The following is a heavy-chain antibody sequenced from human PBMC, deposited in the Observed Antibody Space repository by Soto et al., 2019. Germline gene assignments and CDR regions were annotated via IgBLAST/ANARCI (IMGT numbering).Heavy chain of an antibody. CDR2: IYSGGYT. CDR3: ARWGGGSSSFDYYGMDV. D-gene: IGHD6-6*01. J-gene: IGHJ6*02. V-gene: IGHV3-53*01. CDR1: GFTVSNNY. Sequence: GGSLRLSCAVSGFTVSNNYMSWVRQAPGKGLEGVSVIYSGGYTAYGDSVKGRFTISRDNSKNTLYLQMNSLRAEDTAVYYCARWGGGSSSFDYYGMDVWGQGTTVTVSS.